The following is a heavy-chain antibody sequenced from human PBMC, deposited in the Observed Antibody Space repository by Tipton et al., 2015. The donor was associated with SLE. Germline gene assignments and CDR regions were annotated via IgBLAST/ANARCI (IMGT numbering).Heavy chain of an antibody. Sequence: TLSLTCTVSGGSINNSYYYWGWIRQPPGKGLEWIGSIYYSGSTYYNPSLKSRVTISVDTSKNQFSLKLSSVTAADTAVYYCARGELYSGAPLYYFEYWGQGTLVTVSS. D-gene: IGHD1-7*01. V-gene: IGHV4-39*07. CDR3: ARGELYSGAPLYYFEY. J-gene: IGHJ4*02. CDR1: GGSINNSYYY. CDR2: IYYSGST.